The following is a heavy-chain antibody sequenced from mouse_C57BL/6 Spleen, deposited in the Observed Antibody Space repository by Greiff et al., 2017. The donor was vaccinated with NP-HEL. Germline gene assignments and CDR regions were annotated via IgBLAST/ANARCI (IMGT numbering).Heavy chain of an antibody. D-gene: IGHD2-5*01. CDR1: GYSFTDYN. V-gene: IGHV1-39*01. CDR2: INPNYGTT. J-gene: IGHJ3*01. Sequence: VQLKQSGPGLVKPGASVKISCKASGYSFTDYNMNWVKQSNGKSLEWIGVINPNYGTTSYNQKFKGKATLTVDQSSSTAYMQLNSLTSEDSAVYYCAQGYSNYPAWFAYWGQGTLVTVSA. CDR3: AQGYSNYPAWFAY.